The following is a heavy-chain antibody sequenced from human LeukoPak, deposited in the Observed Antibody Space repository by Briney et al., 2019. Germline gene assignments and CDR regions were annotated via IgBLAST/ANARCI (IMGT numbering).Heavy chain of an antibody. D-gene: IGHD1-26*01. CDR1: GFTFSSYS. Sequence: GGSLRLSCAASGFTFSSYSMNWVRQAPGKGLEWVSSISSSSYIYYADSVKGRFTISRDNAKNSLYLQMNSLRAEDTAVYYCARDRSGSYYGTDYWGQGTLVTVSS. CDR3: ARDRSGSYYGTDY. V-gene: IGHV3-21*01. J-gene: IGHJ4*02. CDR2: ISSSSYI.